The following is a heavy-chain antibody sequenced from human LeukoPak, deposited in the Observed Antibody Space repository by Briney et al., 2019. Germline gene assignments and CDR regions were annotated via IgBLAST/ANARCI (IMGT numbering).Heavy chain of an antibody. CDR2: IYHSGST. V-gene: IGHV4-34*01. D-gene: IGHD3-22*01. CDR3: ARQHYYDSSGYYYGLANFDY. CDR1: GGSFSGYY. Sequence: SETLSLTCAVYGGSFSGYYWSWIRQPPGKGLEWIGEIYHSGSTNYNPSLKSRVTISVDKSKNQFSLKLSSVTAADTAVYYCARQHYYDSSGYYYGLANFDYWGQGTLVTVSS. J-gene: IGHJ4*02.